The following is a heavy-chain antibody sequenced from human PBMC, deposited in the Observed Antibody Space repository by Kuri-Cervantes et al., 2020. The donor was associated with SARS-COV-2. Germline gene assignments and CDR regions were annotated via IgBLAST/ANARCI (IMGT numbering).Heavy chain of an antibody. CDR2: INWNGGST. CDR3: ARGVVAATPGFFQH. D-gene: IGHD2-15*01. J-gene: IGHJ1*01. CDR1: GFTFDDYG. Sequence: GESLKISCAASGFTFDDYGMNWVRQAPGKGLEWVSGINWNGGSTYYADSVKGRFTISRDDAKNSLYLQMNSLRAEDTALYYCARGVVAATPGFFQHWGQGTLVTVSS. V-gene: IGHV3-20*04.